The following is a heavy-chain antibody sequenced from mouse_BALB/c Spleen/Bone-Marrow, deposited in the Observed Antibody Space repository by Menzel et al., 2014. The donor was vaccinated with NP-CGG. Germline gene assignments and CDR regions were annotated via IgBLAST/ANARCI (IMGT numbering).Heavy chain of an antibody. CDR2: ISDGGSYT. D-gene: IGHD2-4*01. J-gene: IGHJ2*01. Sequence: EVKLEESGGGLVKPGGSLKPSCAASGFTFSDYYMYWVRQTPGKRLEWVATISDGGSYTYYPDSVKGRFTISRDNAKNNLYLQMSSLKSEDTAMYYCARVSYDYFDYWGQGTTLTVSS. CDR1: GFTFSDYY. CDR3: ARVSYDYFDY. V-gene: IGHV5-4*02.